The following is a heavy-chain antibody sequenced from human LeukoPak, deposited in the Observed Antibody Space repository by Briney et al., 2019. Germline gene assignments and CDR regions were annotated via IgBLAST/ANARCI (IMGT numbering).Heavy chain of an antibody. CDR1: TGSISRDY. D-gene: IGHD1-7*01. J-gene: IGHJ4*02. V-gene: IGHV4-59*08. Sequence: SETLSLTCTVSTGSISRDYWSWIRQPPGKGLEWIGSIYYSGSTNHNASLKSRVTMSVDTSKNQISLKLTSVTAADTAVYYCARHEDGTTLGYGGEGPVVSVSS. CDR3: ARHEDGTTLGY. CDR2: IYYSGST.